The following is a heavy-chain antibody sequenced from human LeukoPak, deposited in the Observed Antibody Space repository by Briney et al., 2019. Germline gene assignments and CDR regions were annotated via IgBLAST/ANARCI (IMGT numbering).Heavy chain of an antibody. CDR3: ATGPAWFDP. J-gene: IGHJ5*02. V-gene: IGHV3-15*01. CDR2: IKSKTDGGTT. Sequence: GGSLRLSCAASGVTFSNAWMSWVRQAPGKGLEWVGRIKSKTDGGTTNYAAPVKGRFTISRDDSKNTLYLQMDSLKTEDTAVYYCATGPAWFDPWGQGTLVTVSS. CDR1: GVTFSNAW.